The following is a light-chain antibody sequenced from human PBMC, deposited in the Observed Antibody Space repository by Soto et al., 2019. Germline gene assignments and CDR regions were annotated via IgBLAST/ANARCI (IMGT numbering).Light chain of an antibody. Sequence: QSALTQPASVSGSPGQSITISCTGTSSDVGTYNYVSWYQQHAGKAPKIMIYEVSNRPSGVSNRFSGSKSGNTASLTISGLQAEDEADYYCCSYTSGSTLLFATGTKLTVL. J-gene: IGLJ1*01. V-gene: IGLV2-14*01. CDR1: SSDVGTYNY. CDR3: CSYTSGSTLL. CDR2: EVS.